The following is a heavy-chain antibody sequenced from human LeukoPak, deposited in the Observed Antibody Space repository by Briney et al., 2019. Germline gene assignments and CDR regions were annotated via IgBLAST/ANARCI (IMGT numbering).Heavy chain of an antibody. D-gene: IGHD3-10*01. CDR3: ARAGWFGHDAFDI. CDR2: IYHSGST. CDR1: GYSISSGYY. Sequence: SETLSLTCTVSGYSISSGYYWGWIRQPPGKGLEWIGSIYHSGSTYYNPSLKSRVTISVDTPKNQFSLKLSSVTAADTAVYYCARAGWFGHDAFDIWGQGTMVTVSS. J-gene: IGHJ3*02. V-gene: IGHV4-38-2*02.